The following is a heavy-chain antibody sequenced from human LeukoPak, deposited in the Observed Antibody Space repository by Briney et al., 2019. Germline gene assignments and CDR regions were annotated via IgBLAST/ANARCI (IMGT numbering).Heavy chain of an antibody. CDR1: GFTFSSYA. CDR3: AKDLGDYGDYSFRDY. Sequence: GGSLRLSCAASGFTFSSYAMSWVRQASGKGLEWVSAISGSGGSTYYADSEKGRFTISRDNSKNTLYLQMNSLRAEDTAVYYCAKDLGDYGDYSFRDYWGQGTLVTVSS. CDR2: ISGSGGST. D-gene: IGHD4-17*01. J-gene: IGHJ4*02. V-gene: IGHV3-23*01.